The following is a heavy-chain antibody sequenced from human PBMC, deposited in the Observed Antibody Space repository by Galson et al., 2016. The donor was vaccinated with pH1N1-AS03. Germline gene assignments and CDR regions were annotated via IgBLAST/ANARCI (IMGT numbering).Heavy chain of an antibody. CDR3: ARGVYGDYVNWFDP. D-gene: IGHD4-17*01. V-gene: IGHV4-39*02. J-gene: IGHJ5*02. CDR2: IYYSGST. Sequence: ETLSLPCTVSGGSISSSSYYWGWIRQPPGKGLEWIGSIYYSGSTYYNPSLKSRVTISVDTSKNHFSLKLSSVPAADTAVYYCARGVYGDYVNWFDPWGQGTLVTVSS. CDR1: GGSISSSSYY.